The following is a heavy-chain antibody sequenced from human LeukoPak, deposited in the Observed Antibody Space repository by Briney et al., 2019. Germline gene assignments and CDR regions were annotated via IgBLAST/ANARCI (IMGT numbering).Heavy chain of an antibody. D-gene: IGHD3-10*01. J-gene: IGHJ4*02. CDR1: GGSISSSSYY. V-gene: IGHV4-39*07. Sequence: SETLSLTCTVSGGSISSSSYYWGWIRQPPGKGLEWIGSIYYSGSTYYNPSLKSPVTISVDTSKNQFSLKLSSVTAADTAVYYCANLPWGVRGVIIQDVHYWGQGTLVTVSS. CDR2: IYYSGST. CDR3: ANLPWGVRGVIIQDVHY.